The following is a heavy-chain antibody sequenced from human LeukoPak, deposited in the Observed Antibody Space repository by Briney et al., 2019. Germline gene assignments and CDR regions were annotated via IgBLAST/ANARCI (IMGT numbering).Heavy chain of an antibody. CDR3: ARNYDSSGYTTSAY. D-gene: IGHD3-22*01. CDR1: GGSISGYY. V-gene: IGHV4-59*01. CDR2: IYYSGST. Sequence: SETLSLTCTVSGGSISGYYWSWIRQSPGEGLEWIGHIYYSGSTNYNPSLKSRVTISVDTSRNQFSLKLTSVTAADTAVYYCARNYDSSGYTTSAYWGQGTLVTVSS. J-gene: IGHJ4*02.